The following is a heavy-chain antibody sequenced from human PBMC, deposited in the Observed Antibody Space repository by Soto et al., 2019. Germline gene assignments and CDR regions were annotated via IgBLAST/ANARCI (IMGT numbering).Heavy chain of an antibody. CDR2: IYYSGST. CDR3: ASLGRRGNWNYFGFDY. V-gene: IGHV4-59*01. D-gene: IGHD1-7*01. Sequence: SETLSLTCTVSGGSISSYYWSWIRQPPGKGLEWIGYIYYSGSTNYNPSLKSRVTISVDTSKNQFSLKLSSVTAADTAVYYCASLGRRGNWNYFGFDYWGQGTLVTVSS. CDR1: GGSISSYY. J-gene: IGHJ4*02.